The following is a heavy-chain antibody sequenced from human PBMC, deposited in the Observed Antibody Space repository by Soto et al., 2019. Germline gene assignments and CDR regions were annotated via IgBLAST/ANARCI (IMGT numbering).Heavy chain of an antibody. CDR2: IIPIFGTA. Sequence: QVQLVQSGAEVKKPGSSVKVSCKASGGTFSSYAISWVRQAPGQGREWMGGIIPIFGTANYAQKFQGRVTITADESTSTAYMELSSLRSEDTAVYYCARDKKYRSSSYNYYYGMDVWGQGTTVTVSS. D-gene: IGHD6-6*01. CDR3: ARDKKYRSSSYNYYYGMDV. CDR1: GGTFSSYA. V-gene: IGHV1-69*01. J-gene: IGHJ6*02.